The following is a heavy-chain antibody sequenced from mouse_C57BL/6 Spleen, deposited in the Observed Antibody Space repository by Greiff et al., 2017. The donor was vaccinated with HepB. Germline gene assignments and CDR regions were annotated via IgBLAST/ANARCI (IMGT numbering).Heavy chain of an antibody. D-gene: IGHD2-5*01. Sequence: EVMLVESGGGLVKPGGSLKLSCAASGFTFSDYRMHWVRQAPEKGLEWVAYISSGSSTIYYADTVKGRFTISRDNAKNTLFLQMTSLRSEDTAMYYCARDYSNYRYAMDYWGQGTSVTVSS. J-gene: IGHJ4*01. V-gene: IGHV5-17*01. CDR1: GFTFSDYR. CDR3: ARDYSNYRYAMDY. CDR2: ISSGSSTI.